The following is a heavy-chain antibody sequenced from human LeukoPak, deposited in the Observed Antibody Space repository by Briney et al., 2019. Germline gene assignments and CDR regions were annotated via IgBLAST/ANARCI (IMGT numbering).Heavy chain of an antibody. Sequence: PSETLSLTCTVSGDSISSYYWSWIRQPPGKGLEWIGFIYYSGSTNYNPSLKSRVTISMDMSKNQFSLRLSSVTAADTAVYYCARGGAVAPDALDMWGQGTMVTVSS. V-gene: IGHV4-59*01. D-gene: IGHD6-19*01. J-gene: IGHJ3*02. CDR1: GDSISSYY. CDR3: ARGGAVAPDALDM. CDR2: IYYSGST.